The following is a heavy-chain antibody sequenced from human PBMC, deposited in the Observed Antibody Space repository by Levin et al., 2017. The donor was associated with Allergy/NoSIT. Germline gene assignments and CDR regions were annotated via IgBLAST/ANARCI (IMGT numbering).Heavy chain of an antibody. D-gene: IGHD3-16*01. V-gene: IGHV3-30*18. CDR2: ISYNGGDI. J-gene: IGHJ4*02. CDR3: AKDVMRFSKYYFDY. CDR1: GFSLSSYG. Sequence: GGSLRLSCVASGFSLSSYGMHWVRQAPGKGLEWVAVISYNGGDIKYADAVKGRFTISRDNSKNTLSLQMNSLRPEDTAVYYCAKDVMRFSKYYFDYWGQGVLVTVSS.